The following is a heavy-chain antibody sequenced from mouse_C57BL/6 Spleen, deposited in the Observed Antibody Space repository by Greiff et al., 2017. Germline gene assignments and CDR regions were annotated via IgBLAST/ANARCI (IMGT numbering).Heavy chain of an antibody. CDR1: GFTFSNYW. J-gene: IGHJ2*01. CDR2: IRLTSDTYYT. D-gene: IGHD1-1*01. V-gene: IGHV6-3*01. CDR3: TGFNTTVVSDFDY. Sequence: EVKVEESGGGLVKPGGSMKLSCVASGFTFSNYWMNWVRQSPEKGLEWVAQIRLTSDTYYTHYAESVKGRFTISRNDAKIRVYLQMTNLRAEDTGIYYCTGFNTTVVSDFDYWGQGTTLTVSS.